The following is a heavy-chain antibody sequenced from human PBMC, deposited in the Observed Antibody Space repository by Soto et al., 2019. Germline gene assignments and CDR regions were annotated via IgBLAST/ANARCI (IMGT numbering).Heavy chain of an antibody. CDR3: ARGVTTPYNWFDP. Sequence: SETLSLTCTVSGGSISSGGYYWSWIRQHPGKGLEWIGYIYYSGSTYYNPSLKSRVTISVDTSKNQFSLKLSSVTAADTAVYYCARGVTTPYNWFDPWGQGTLVTVSS. J-gene: IGHJ5*02. CDR1: GGSISSGGYY. V-gene: IGHV4-31*03. D-gene: IGHD4-17*01. CDR2: IYYSGST.